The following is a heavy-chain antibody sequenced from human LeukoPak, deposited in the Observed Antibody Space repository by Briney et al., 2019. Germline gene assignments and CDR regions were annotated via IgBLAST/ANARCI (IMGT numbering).Heavy chain of an antibody. CDR3: ARAGDHYYGSGSYYNRYYYGMDV. CDR1: GFTFSSYS. CDR2: ISSSSSYI. J-gene: IGHJ6*02. Sequence: PGGSLRLSCAASGFTFSSYSMNWVRQAPGKGLEWVSSISSSSSYIYYADSVKGRFTISRDNAKNSLYVQMSSVRAEDTAVYYCARAGDHYYGSGSYYNRYYYGMDVWGQGNTVTVSS. D-gene: IGHD3-10*01. V-gene: IGHV3-21*01.